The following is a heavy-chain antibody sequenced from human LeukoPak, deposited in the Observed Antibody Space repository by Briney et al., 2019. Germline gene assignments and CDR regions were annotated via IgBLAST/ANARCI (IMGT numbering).Heavy chain of an antibody. CDR2: INHSGST. CDR1: GGSFSGYY. D-gene: IGHD1-26*01. CDR3: ARDVGASNFDY. V-gene: IGHV4-34*01. J-gene: IGHJ4*02. Sequence: SETLSLTCAVYGGSFSGYYWSWIRQPPGKGLEWIGEINHSGSTNYNPSLKSRVTISVDTSKNQFSLKLSSVTAADTAVYYCARDVGASNFDYWGQGTLVTVSS.